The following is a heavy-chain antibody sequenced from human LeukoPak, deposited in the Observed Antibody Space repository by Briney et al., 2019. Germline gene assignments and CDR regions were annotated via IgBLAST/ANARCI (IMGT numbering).Heavy chain of an antibody. CDR3: ARDRSYYDILTGYQPDAFDI. V-gene: IGHV4-59*01. CDR1: GGSISSYY. J-gene: IGHJ3*02. D-gene: IGHD3-9*01. Sequence: SETLSLTCTVSGGSISSYYWSWIRQPPGKGLEWMGYIYYSGSTNYNPSLKSRVTISVDTSKNQFSLKLSSVTAADTAVYYCARDRSYYDILTGYQPDAFDIWGQGTMVTVSS. CDR2: IYYSGST.